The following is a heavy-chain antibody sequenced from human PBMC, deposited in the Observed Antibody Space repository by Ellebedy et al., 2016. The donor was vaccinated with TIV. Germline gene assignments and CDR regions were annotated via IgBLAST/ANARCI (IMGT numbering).Heavy chain of an antibody. D-gene: IGHD3-10*01. CDR1: GYTFTSYY. J-gene: IGHJ6*02. CDR2: IIPIFGTA. Sequence: ASVQVSCKASGYTFTSYYMHWVRQAPGQGLEWMGGIIPIFGTANYAQKFQGRVTITADESTSTAYMELRSLRSDDTAVYYCARDIRFGEPDVWGRQDYYYYYGMDVWGQGTTVTVSS. CDR3: ARDIRFGEPDVWGRQDYYYYYGMDV. V-gene: IGHV1-69*13.